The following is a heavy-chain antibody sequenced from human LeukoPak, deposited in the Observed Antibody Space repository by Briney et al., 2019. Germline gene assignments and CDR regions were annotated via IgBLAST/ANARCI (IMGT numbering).Heavy chain of an antibody. J-gene: IGHJ4*02. Sequence: GASLKISCKGSGYSLTSYWISWVRQMPGKGLEWMGRIDPSDSYTNYSPSFQGHVTISADKSISTAYLQWSSLKASDTAMYFCGRGRGKDDYWGQGTLVTVSS. CDR1: GYSLTSYW. CDR2: IDPSDSYT. CDR3: GRGRGKDDY. D-gene: IGHD3-16*01. V-gene: IGHV5-10-1*01.